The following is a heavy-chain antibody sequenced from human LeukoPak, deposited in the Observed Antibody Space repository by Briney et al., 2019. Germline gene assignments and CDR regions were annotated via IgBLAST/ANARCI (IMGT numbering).Heavy chain of an antibody. Sequence: GGSLRLSCAASGFTFSGSAMHWVRQASGRGLEWVGRIRSKANSYATAYAASVKGRFTISRDDSKNTAYLQMNSLKTEDTAVYYCTRHSPSYYYDSSGYYRIAEYFQHWGQGTLVTVSS. CDR2: IRSKANSYAT. CDR1: GFTFSGSA. J-gene: IGHJ1*01. V-gene: IGHV3-73*01. CDR3: TRHSPSYYYDSSGYYRIAEYFQH. D-gene: IGHD3-22*01.